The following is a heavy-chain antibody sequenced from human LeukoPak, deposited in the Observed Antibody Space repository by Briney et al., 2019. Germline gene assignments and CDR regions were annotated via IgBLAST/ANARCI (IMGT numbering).Heavy chain of an antibody. D-gene: IGHD3-10*01. CDR1: GFTFTTYS. CDR3: AKDQGYGSGTFLDY. V-gene: IGHV3-30*18. CDR2: ISYNGNNQ. J-gene: IGHJ4*02. Sequence: PGGSLRLSCAASGFTFTTYSMLWVRQAPDKGLEWVAVISYNGNNQYYADSVKSRFTISRDNSKNTLYLQMNSLRAEDTAVYYCAKDQGYGSGTFLDYWGQGTLVTVSS.